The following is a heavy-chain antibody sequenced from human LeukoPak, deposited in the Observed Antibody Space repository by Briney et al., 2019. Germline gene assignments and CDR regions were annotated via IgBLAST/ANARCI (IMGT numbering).Heavy chain of an antibody. CDR3: ARMLGGGYTGLFDC. CDR1: GFTVSSNY. J-gene: IGHJ4*02. V-gene: IGHV3-53*01. D-gene: IGHD3-10*02. Sequence: GGSLRLSCAASGFTVSSNYMSWVRQAPGKGLEWVSVIYSGGSTSYVDSVKGRFTISRDNSKNTLYPQMNSLRAEDTAVYYCARMLGGGYTGLFDCWGQGTLVSVSS. CDR2: IYSGGST.